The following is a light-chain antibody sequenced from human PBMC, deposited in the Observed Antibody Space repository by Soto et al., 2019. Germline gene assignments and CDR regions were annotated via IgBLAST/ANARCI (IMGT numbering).Light chain of an antibody. Sequence: DIQLTQSPSTLSASVGDRVTITCRASQSIDDSLAWYQQKPGKPPKLLIYKASTLETGVPTRFSGSGSGTEFTVTISSLQPDDFATYYCQQYKYYSITFGGGTKVEIK. CDR2: KAS. CDR3: QQYKYYSIT. V-gene: IGKV1-5*03. J-gene: IGKJ4*01. CDR1: QSIDDS.